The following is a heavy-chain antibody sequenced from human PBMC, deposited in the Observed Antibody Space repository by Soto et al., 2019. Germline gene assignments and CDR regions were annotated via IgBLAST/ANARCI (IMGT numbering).Heavy chain of an antibody. CDR3: AREGRGAAAGTTFDY. CDR2: IYYSGST. J-gene: IGHJ4*02. Sequence: SETLSLTCTVSCGSVSSGSYYWSWIRQPPGKGLEWIGYIYYSGSTNYNPSLKSRVTISVDTSKNQFSLKLSSVTAADTAVYYCAREGRGAAAGTTFDYWGQGTLVTVSS. CDR1: CGSVSSGSYY. V-gene: IGHV4-61*01. D-gene: IGHD6-13*01.